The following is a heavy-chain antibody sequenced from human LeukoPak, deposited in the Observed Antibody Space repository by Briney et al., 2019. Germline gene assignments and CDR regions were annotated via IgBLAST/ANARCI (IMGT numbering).Heavy chain of an antibody. V-gene: IGHV1-2*02. CDR2: IHSNSGAT. CDR3: ARDGSSWSHDY. CDR1: GYTFTNYY. J-gene: IGHJ4*02. Sequence: ASVKVSCEASGYTFTNYYIHWVRQAPGQGLDWMGCIHSNSGATNYAQKFQGRFTMTTDTSITTAYMELTRLTSDDTAVYYCARDGSSWSHDYWGQGTLVTVSS. D-gene: IGHD6-13*01.